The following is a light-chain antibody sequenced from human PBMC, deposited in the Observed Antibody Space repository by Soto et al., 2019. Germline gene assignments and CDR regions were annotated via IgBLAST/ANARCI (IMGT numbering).Light chain of an antibody. Sequence: DIQMTQSPSTLSASVGDRVTITCRASQSIRTWLAWYQQKPGKAPYLLIYKASSLEGGVPSRFSGSGSGTEFNITISSLQPDDFATYYCQQYNAYPLTFGGGTTVEIK. V-gene: IGKV1-5*03. CDR3: QQYNAYPLT. J-gene: IGKJ4*01. CDR1: QSIRTW. CDR2: KAS.